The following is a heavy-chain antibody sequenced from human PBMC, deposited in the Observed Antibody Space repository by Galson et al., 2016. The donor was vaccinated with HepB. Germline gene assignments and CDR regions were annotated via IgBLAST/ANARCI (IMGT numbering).Heavy chain of an antibody. CDR3: ARDKGFPDAHPDPFDC. D-gene: IGHD2-8*01. CDR2: IRQDGSEK. Sequence: SLRLSCAASGFTFSSFWMSWVRQAPGKGLEWVANIRQDGSEKHYVDSVKGLFTISRDNAKNSLYLQMNSLRAEDTAVYYCARDKGFPDAHPDPFDCWGQGTLVTVAS. CDR1: GFTFSSFW. J-gene: IGHJ4*02. V-gene: IGHV3-7*03.